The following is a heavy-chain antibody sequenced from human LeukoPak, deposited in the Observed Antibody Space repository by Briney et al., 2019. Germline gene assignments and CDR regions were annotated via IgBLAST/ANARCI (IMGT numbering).Heavy chain of an antibody. J-gene: IGHJ6*03. D-gene: IGHD4-11*01. V-gene: IGHV3-11*04. CDR3: ARVVLHKYYYMDV. Sequence: PGGSLRLSCVVSGFSFSNSYMTWIRQTPGKGLESLAYISGSGSDIYYADSVKGRFTISRDNAKNSLYLQMDSLRAEDTAVYFCARVVLHKYYYMDVWGKGTTVTISS. CDR1: GFSFSNSY. CDR2: ISGSGSDI.